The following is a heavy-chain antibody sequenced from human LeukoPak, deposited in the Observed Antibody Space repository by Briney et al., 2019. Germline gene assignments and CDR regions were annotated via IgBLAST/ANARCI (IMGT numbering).Heavy chain of an antibody. Sequence: SETLSLTCTVSGYSISSGYYWGWIRQPPGKGLEWIESMYSSGSTYYNPSLKSRVTISVDTSKNQFSLKLSSVTAADTAVYYCARGFIYGFDYWGQGTLVTVSS. V-gene: IGHV4-38-2*02. CDR1: GYSISSGYY. J-gene: IGHJ4*02. CDR3: ARGFIYGFDY. CDR2: MYSSGST. D-gene: IGHD2-2*02.